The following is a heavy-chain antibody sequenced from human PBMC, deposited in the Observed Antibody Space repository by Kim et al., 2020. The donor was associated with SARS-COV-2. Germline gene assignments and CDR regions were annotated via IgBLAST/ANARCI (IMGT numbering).Heavy chain of an antibody. V-gene: IGHV3-30-3*01. D-gene: IGHD5-12*01. CDR3: ASPSRGYSGYEDYFDY. CDR1: GFTFSSYA. CDR2: ISYDGSNK. Sequence: GGSLRLSCAASGFTFSSYAMHWVRQAPGKGLEWVAVISYDGSNKYYADSVKGRFTISRDNSKNTLYLQMNSLRAEDTAVYYCASPSRGYSGYEDYFDYWGQGTLVTVSS. J-gene: IGHJ4*02.